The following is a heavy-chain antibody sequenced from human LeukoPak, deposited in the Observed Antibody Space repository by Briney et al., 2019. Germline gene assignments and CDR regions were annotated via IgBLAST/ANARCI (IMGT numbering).Heavy chain of an antibody. Sequence: GASVKASCKASGYTFTSYGISWVRQAPGQGLEWMGWISAYNGNTNYAQKLQGRVTMTTDTSTSTAYMELRSLRSDDTAVYYCATTDLYGSGSYQYYYYGMDVWGQGTTVTVSS. CDR3: ATTDLYGSGSYQYYYYGMDV. CDR1: GYTFTSYG. J-gene: IGHJ6*02. V-gene: IGHV1-18*01. D-gene: IGHD3-10*01. CDR2: ISAYNGNT.